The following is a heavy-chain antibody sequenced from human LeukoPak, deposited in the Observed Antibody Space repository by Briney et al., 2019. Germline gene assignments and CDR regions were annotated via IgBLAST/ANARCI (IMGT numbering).Heavy chain of an antibody. CDR2: IRGAEAGT. CDR1: GFTINTFT. D-gene: IGHD6-19*01. V-gene: IGHV3-23*01. CDR3: AKAFSSGWSPFDY. Sequence: GGSLRLSCAASGFTINTFTMNWVRQAPGKGLEWVSTIRGAEAGTYYADSVKGRFTISRDNFENTLYLQMNYLREEDTALYYCAKAFSSGWSPFDYWGQGALVTVSS. J-gene: IGHJ4*02.